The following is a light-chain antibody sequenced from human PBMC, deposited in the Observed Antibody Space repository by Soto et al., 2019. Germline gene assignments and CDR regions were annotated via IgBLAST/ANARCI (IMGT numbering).Light chain of an antibody. V-gene: IGLV2-8*01. CDR2: EVS. Sequence: QSALTQPPSASGSPGQSVTISCTGTSSDVGGYNYVSWYQQHPGKAPKLMIYEVSKRPSGVPDRFSGSKSGTSASLAIAGLQAEDEGDYYCQSFDNGLLAYVFGTGTKLTVL. CDR1: SSDVGGYNY. J-gene: IGLJ1*01. CDR3: QSFDNGLLAYV.